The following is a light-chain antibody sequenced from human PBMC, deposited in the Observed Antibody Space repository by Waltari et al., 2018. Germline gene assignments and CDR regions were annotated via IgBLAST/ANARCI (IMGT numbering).Light chain of an antibody. CDR2: DDR. CDR3: QVWDNTSDRVV. J-gene: IGLJ2*01. CDR1: NIGGKS. Sequence: SYVLTQPPSVSVAPGQPARITCGGNNIGGKSVHWYQQKPGQAPVRVVNDDRGRPAGIPGRFSGSNSGNTATLTISRVEAGDEADYYCQVWDNTSDRVVFGGGTRLTVL. V-gene: IGLV3-21*02.